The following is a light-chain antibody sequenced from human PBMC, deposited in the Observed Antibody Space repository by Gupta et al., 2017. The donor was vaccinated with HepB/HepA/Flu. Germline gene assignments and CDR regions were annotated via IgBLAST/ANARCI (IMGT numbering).Light chain of an antibody. CDR3: HQYGNTRYHT. CDR2: GAS. V-gene: IGKV3-20*01. J-gene: IGKJ2*01. CDR1: QSIVSSY. Sequence: DNVLTQSPGTVSSSPGGRAIPTCRASQSIVSSYLAWYQQKPGQAPRLLIYGASSRATDIPDRFRFSGSGTDFTLTISSLEPQDFALDYCHQYGNTRYHTFGQGTKLEIK.